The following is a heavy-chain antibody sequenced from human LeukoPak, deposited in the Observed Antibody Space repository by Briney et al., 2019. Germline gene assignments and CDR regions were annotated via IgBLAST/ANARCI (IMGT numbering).Heavy chain of an antibody. D-gene: IGHD3-22*01. J-gene: IGHJ3*02. V-gene: IGHV4-61*02. CDR2: IYTSGST. Sequence: SETLSLTCTVSGGSISSGSYYWSWIRQPAGKGLEWIGRIYTSGSTNYNPSLKSRVTISVDTSKNQFSLKLSSVTAADTAVYYCARGVVTMIVVVIPDAFDIWGQGTMVTVSS. CDR3: ARGVVTMIVVVIPDAFDI. CDR1: GGSISSGSYY.